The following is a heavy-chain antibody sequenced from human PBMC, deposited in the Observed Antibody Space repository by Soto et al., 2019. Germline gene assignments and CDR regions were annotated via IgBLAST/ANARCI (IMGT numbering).Heavy chain of an antibody. CDR1: GGSISSYY. D-gene: IGHD6-13*01. Sequence: SETLSLTCTVSGGSISSYYWSWIRQPPGKGLDWIGYIYYSGSTSYNPSLKSRVTISVDTSKNQFSLKLSSVTAADTAVYYCARSQQRINYYYGMDVWGQGTTVTVSS. V-gene: IGHV4-59*01. CDR3: ARSQQRINYYYGMDV. J-gene: IGHJ6*02. CDR2: IYYSGST.